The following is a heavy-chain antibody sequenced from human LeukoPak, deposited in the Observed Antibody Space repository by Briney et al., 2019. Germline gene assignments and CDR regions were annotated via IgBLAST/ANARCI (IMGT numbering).Heavy chain of an antibody. J-gene: IGHJ6*02. Sequence: GESLKISCKGSGYSFISYWIGWVRQMPGKGLEWMGIIYPGDSDTRYSPSFQGQVTISADKSISTAYLQWSSLKASDTAMYYCARQKIPYGSGSREYHGMDVWGQGTTVTVSS. D-gene: IGHD3-10*01. CDR1: GYSFISYW. CDR2: IYPGDSDT. CDR3: ARQKIPYGSGSREYHGMDV. V-gene: IGHV5-51*01.